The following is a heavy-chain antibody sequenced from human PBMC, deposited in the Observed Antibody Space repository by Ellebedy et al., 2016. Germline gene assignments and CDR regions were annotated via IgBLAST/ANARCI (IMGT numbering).Heavy chain of an antibody. D-gene: IGHD3-10*01. CDR3: ARGLPGEPGVY. J-gene: IGHJ4*02. Sequence: SETLSLTXAVYGGSFSGYYWGWIRQPPGKGLEWIGSIYHSGSTYYNPSLKSRVTISVDTSKNQFSLKLSSVTAADTAVYYCARGLPGEPGVYWGQGTLVTVSS. V-gene: IGHV4-38-2*01. CDR1: GGSFSGYY. CDR2: IYHSGST.